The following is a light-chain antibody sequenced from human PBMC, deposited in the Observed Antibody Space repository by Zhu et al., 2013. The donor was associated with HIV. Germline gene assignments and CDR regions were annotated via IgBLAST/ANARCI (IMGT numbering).Light chain of an antibody. CDR1: QGTGNE. J-gene: IGKJ2*02. V-gene: IGKV1-17*01. CDR3: LQSNSYPRT. Sequence: DIQMTQSPSSLSASVGDRVTITCRASQGTGNELGWYQQKPGKAPKCLIYAASSLQSGVPPRFSGSGSGAEFTLTISSLQPEDFATYYCLQSNSYPRTFGLGDQAGDQT. CDR2: AAS.